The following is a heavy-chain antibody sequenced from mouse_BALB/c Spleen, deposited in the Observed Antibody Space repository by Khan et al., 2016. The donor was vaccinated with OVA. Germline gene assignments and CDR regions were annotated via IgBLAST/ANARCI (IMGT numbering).Heavy chain of an antibody. CDR1: GYSITSGYG. CDR3: ARTARIKY. CDR2: ISYNGST. V-gene: IGHV3-2*02. D-gene: IGHD1-2*01. J-gene: IGHJ2*01. Sequence: EVQLQQSGPGLVKPSQSLSLTCTVTGYSITSGYGWNWFRQFPGNKLEWMGYISYNGSTNYNPSLKSRISITRETSKNQFFLQLNSVTTEDTATYYCARTARIKYWGQGTTLTVSS.